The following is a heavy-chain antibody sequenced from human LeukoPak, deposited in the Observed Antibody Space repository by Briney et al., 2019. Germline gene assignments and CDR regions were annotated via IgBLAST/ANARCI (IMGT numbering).Heavy chain of an antibody. D-gene: IGHD2-8*01. CDR3: ASSQPGYCTNGVCPQDY. Sequence: PGGSLRLSCAASGFTVSSNYMSWVRQAPGKGLKWVSVIYSGGSTYYADSVKGRFTISRDNSKNTLYLQMNSLRAEDTAVYYCASSQPGYCTNGVCPQDYWGQGTLVTVSS. CDR1: GFTVSSNY. V-gene: IGHV3-53*01. CDR2: IYSGGST. J-gene: IGHJ4*02.